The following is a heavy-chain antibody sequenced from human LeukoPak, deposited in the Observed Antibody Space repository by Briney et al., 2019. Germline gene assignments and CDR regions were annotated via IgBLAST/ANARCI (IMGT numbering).Heavy chain of an antibody. D-gene: IGHD2-2*01. CDR2: IYYSGST. V-gene: IGHV4-34*01. J-gene: IGHJ3*02. Sequence: PSETLSLTCAVYGGSFSGYYWSWIRQPPGKGLEWIGSIYYSGSTYYNPSLKSRVTISVDTSKNQFSLKLSSVTAADTAVYYCARTTDLGYCSSTSCLGDAFDIWGQGTMVTVSS. CDR3: ARTTDLGYCSSTSCLGDAFDI. CDR1: GGSFSGYY.